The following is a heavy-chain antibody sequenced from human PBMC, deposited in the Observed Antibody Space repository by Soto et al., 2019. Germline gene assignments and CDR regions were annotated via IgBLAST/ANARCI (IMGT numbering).Heavy chain of an antibody. J-gene: IGHJ6*02. Sequence: EVQLVESGGGLVKPGGSLRLSCTASGVTFSNVWMNWVRQAPGKGLEWVGRIKSKSDDETTDYAAPVKGRFNISREDSKNTLYLQMNSLKTEDTAVYYCTTGLTYYYDTSGHYWAGAMYVWGQGITVTVSS. V-gene: IGHV3-15*01. CDR3: TTGLTYYYDTSGHYWAGAMYV. D-gene: IGHD3-22*01. CDR1: GVTFSNVW. CDR2: IKSKSDDETT.